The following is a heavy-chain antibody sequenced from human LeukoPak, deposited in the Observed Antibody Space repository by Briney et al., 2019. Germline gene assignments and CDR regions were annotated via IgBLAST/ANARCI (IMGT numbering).Heavy chain of an antibody. CDR3: AELGITMIGGV. J-gene: IGHJ6*04. CDR2: ISDDGGKI. V-gene: IGHV3-30*04. CDR1: GSTFSTDA. Sequence: PGGSLRLSCAASGSTFSTDAMHWVRQAPGKGLEWVAVISDDGGKIYYADSVKGRFTISRDNSKNTLYLQINSLRHDDTAVYYCAELGITMIGGVWGKGTTVTISS. D-gene: IGHD3-10*02.